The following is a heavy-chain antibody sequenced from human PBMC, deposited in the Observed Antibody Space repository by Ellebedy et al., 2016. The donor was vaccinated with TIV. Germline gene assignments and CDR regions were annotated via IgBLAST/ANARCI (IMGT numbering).Heavy chain of an antibody. CDR2: IKQDGSEK. CDR1: GFTFSSYW. CDR3: ARTPKGVGATYDY. D-gene: IGHD1-26*01. Sequence: GESLKISCAASGFTFSSYWMSWVRQAPGKGLEWVANIKQDGSEKYYVDSVKGRFTISRDNAKNSLYLQMNSLRAEDTAVYYCARTPKGVGATYDYWGQGTLVTVSS. V-gene: IGHV3-7*03. J-gene: IGHJ4*02.